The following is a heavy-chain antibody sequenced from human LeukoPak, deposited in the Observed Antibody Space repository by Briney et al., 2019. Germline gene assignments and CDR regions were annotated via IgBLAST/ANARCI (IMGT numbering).Heavy chain of an antibody. Sequence: SETLSLTCTVSGGSISSGSYYWSWIRQPAGKGLEWIGRIYTSGSTNYNPSLKSRVTISVDTSKNQFSLKLSSVTAADTALYYCAKDVRAVAGDCFDFWGQGTLVTVSS. CDR3: AKDVRAVAGDCFDF. CDR1: GGSISSGSYY. V-gene: IGHV4-61*02. D-gene: IGHD6-13*01. CDR2: IYTSGST. J-gene: IGHJ4*02.